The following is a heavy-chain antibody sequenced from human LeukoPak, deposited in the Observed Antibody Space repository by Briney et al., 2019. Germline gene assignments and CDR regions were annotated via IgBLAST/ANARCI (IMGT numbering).Heavy chain of an antibody. Sequence: SETLSLTCAVYGGSFSGYYWSWIRQPPGKGLEWIGEINHSGSTNYNPSLKSRVTISVDTSKNQFSLKLSSVTAADTAVYFCASLRPTPPENAYYYYGMDVWGQGTTVTVSS. V-gene: IGHV4-34*01. D-gene: IGHD1-14*01. CDR1: GGSFSGYY. CDR2: INHSGST. J-gene: IGHJ6*02. CDR3: ASLRPTPPENAYYYYGMDV.